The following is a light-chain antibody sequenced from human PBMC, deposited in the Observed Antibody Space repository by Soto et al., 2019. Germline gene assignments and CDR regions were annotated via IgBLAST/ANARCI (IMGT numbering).Light chain of an antibody. CDR1: QSISSW. Sequence: DIQMTQSPSTLSASLGDRVTIPCRASQSISSWLAWYQQKPVKAPKLLIYDASSLESGVPSRFSGSGSGTDFTLTISCLQSEDFATYYCQQYYSYPFTFGPGTKVDIK. CDR2: DAS. J-gene: IGKJ3*01. V-gene: IGKV1-5*01. CDR3: QQYYSYPFT.